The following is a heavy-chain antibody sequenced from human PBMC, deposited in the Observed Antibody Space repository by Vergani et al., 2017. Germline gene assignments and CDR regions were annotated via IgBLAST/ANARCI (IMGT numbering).Heavy chain of an antibody. CDR1: GGSISSGGYY. CDR3: ARDDSSSTSCFIDY. CDR2: IYYSGST. Sequence: QVQLQESGPGLVKPSQTLSLTCTVSGGSISSGGYYWSWIRQHPGKGLEWIGYIYYSGSTYYNPSLKSRVTISVDTSKNQFSLKRSSVTAADTAVYYGARDDSSSTSCFIDYWGKGTPVTVSS. D-gene: IGHD2-2*01. V-gene: IGHV4-31*03. J-gene: IGHJ4*02.